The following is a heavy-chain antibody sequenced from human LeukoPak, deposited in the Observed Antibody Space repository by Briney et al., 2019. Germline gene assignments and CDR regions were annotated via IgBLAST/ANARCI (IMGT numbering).Heavy chain of an antibody. J-gene: IGHJ3*02. V-gene: IGHV4-38-2*02. Sequence: SETLSLTCTVSAYSISSGYYWGWIRQPPGKGLEWIGSIYHSGSTYYNPSLKSRVTISVDTSKNQFSLKLSSVTAADTAVYYCARDGTTLDAFDIWGQGTMVTVSS. D-gene: IGHD4-17*01. CDR3: ARDGTTLDAFDI. CDR2: IYHSGST. CDR1: AYSISSGYY.